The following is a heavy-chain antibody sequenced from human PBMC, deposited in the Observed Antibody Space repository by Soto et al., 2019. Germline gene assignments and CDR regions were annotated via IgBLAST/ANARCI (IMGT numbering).Heavy chain of an antibody. J-gene: IGHJ6*02. CDR3: TRGAIVGAGSYYGMDA. CDR2: IWYDGSQK. D-gene: IGHD1-26*01. V-gene: IGHV3-33*01. CDR1: GFFFNNYG. Sequence: GESLKISCAASGFFFNNYGMHWVRQAPGKGLEWVAVIWYDGSQKYYSDSVEGRFTISRDNPKNTLYLQMNILRVEDTAVYYCTRGAIVGAGSYYGMDAWGQGTTVTVSS.